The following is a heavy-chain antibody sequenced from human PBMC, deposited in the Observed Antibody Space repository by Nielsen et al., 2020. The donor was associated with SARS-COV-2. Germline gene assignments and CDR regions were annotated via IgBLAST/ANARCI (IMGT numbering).Heavy chain of an antibody. J-gene: IGHJ6*02. Sequence: ESLKISCTVSGGSVSSGSYYWSWIRQPPGKGLEWIGYIYYSGSTNYNPSLKSRVTISVDTSKNQFSLKLSSVTAADTAVYYCARARAAGAYYYYGMDVWGQGTTVTVSS. CDR1: GGSVSSGSYY. CDR3: ARARAAGAYYYYGMDV. V-gene: IGHV4-61*01. CDR2: IYYSGST. D-gene: IGHD6-13*01.